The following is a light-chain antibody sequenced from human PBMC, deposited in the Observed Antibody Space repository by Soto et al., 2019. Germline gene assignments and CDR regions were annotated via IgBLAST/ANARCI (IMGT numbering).Light chain of an antibody. J-gene: IGLJ1*01. Sequence: QSALTQPASVSGSPGQSITISCTGTSSDVGGYNYVSWYQQRPGKAPKLMIYDVSNRPSGVSNRFSGSKSGNTASLTISGLQAADEAAYYCSSYTRSSTLYVFGTGTKLTVL. CDR3: SSYTRSSTLYV. V-gene: IGLV2-14*01. CDR1: SSDVGGYNY. CDR2: DVS.